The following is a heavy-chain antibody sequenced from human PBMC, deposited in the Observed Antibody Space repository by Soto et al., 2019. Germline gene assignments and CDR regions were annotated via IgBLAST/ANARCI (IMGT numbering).Heavy chain of an antibody. Sequence: EVQLVESGGGLVQPGGSLRLSCGVSGFTFSSYWMSWVRQAPGKGLEWVANIKQDGSEKNYVDSVKGRFTISRDNAKNSLYLQMNSLRAEDTAVYYCARVRGSGCLDYWGQGTLVTVSS. J-gene: IGHJ4*02. CDR2: IKQDGSEK. D-gene: IGHD6-19*01. V-gene: IGHV3-7*01. CDR1: GFTFSSYW. CDR3: ARVRGSGCLDY.